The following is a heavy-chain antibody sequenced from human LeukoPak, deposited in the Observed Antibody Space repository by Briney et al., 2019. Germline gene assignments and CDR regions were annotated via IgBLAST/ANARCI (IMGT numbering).Heavy chain of an antibody. V-gene: IGHV4-31*03. D-gene: IGHD4-23*01. Sequence: SQTLSLTCTVSGGSISSGGYYWSWIRQHPGKGLERIGYIYYSGSTYYNPSLKSRVTISVDTSKNQFSLKLSSVTAADTAVYYCARVDYGGNSDYFDYWGQGTLVTVSS. J-gene: IGHJ4*02. CDR3: ARVDYGGNSDYFDY. CDR1: GGSISSGGYY. CDR2: IYYSGST.